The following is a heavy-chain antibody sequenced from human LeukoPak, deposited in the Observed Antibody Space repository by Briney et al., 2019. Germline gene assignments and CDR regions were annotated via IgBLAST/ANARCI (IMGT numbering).Heavy chain of an antibody. D-gene: IGHD3-10*01. CDR2: INTNTGNP. J-gene: IGHJ5*02. CDR3: VRDGDPYYYGSGAIYNWFDP. V-gene: IGHV7-4-1*02. Sequence: ASVKVSCKASGYTFTSYAMNWVRQAPGQGLEWMGWINTNTGNPTYAQGFTGRFVFSLDTSVSTAYLQISSLKAEDTAVYYCVRDGDPYYYGSGAIYNWFDPWGQGTLVTVSS. CDR1: GYTFTSYA.